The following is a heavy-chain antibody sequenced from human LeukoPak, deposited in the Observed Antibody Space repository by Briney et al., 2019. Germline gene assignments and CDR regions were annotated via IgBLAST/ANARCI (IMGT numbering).Heavy chain of an antibody. D-gene: IGHD3-3*01. J-gene: IGHJ4*02. Sequence: PSETLSLTCTVSGGSISGSSYYWGWIRQPPGKGLEWVSAISGSGGTTYYADSVKGRFTISRDNSKNALYLQMNSLRAEDTAVYYCANHPYDFWSGYFDYWGQGTLVTVSS. CDR2: ISGSGGTT. CDR3: ANHPYDFWSGYFDY. V-gene: IGHV3-23*01. CDR1: GGSISGSSYY.